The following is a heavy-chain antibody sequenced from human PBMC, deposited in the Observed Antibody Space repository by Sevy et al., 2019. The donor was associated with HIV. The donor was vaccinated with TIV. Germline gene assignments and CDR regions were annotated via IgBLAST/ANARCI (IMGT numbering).Heavy chain of an antibody. CDR3: AGGSRFWFAY. CDR2: ISSSGSTI. V-gene: IGHV3-11*01. CDR1: GFTFSDYY. D-gene: IGHD3-3*01. J-gene: IGHJ4*02. Sequence: GGSLRLSCAASGFTFSDYYISWIRQAPGKGLEWVSYISSSGSTIYYEDSVKGRFTLSRDNAKNSLYLQMNGLRAEDTAVYYWAGGSRFWFAYGGQGTLVTVSS.